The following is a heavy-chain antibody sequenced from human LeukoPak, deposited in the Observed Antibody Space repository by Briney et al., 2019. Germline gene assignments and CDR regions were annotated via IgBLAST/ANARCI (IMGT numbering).Heavy chain of an antibody. V-gene: IGHV3-9*01. D-gene: IGHD3-10*01. Sequence: PGRSLRLSCAASGFTFDDYAMHWARQAPGKGLEWVSGISWNSGSIGYADSVKGRFTISRDNAKNSLYLQMNSLRAEDTALYYCAKGPMVRGVPYYFDYWGQGTLVTVSS. CDR1: GFTFDDYA. CDR2: ISWNSGSI. CDR3: AKGPMVRGVPYYFDY. J-gene: IGHJ4*02.